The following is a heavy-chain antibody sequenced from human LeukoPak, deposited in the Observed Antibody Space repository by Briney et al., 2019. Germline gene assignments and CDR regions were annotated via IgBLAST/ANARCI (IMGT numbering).Heavy chain of an antibody. CDR1: IDSFSNYH. CDR3: ARRRAGLRRDFWFDS. CDR2: VNESGGT. Sequence: SETLSLTCAVYIDSFSNYHWNWIRQTPAKGMEWIGEVNESGGTNISPSLRSRVILSVDTSKNQFSLKLISVTAADTAVYYCARRRAGLRRDFWFDSWGQGTLVTVSS. J-gene: IGHJ5*01. V-gene: IGHV4-34*01. D-gene: IGHD2-15*01.